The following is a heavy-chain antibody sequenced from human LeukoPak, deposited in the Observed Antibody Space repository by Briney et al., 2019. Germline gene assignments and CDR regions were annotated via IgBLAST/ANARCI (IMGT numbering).Heavy chain of an antibody. D-gene: IGHD6-13*01. CDR2: INHSGST. CDR3: ARGSQYSSSWSPFDY. J-gene: IGHJ4*02. V-gene: IGHV4-34*01. Sequence: SETLSLTCAVYGGSFSGYYWSWIRQPPGKGLEWIGEINHSGSTNYNPSLKSRVTISVDTSKNQFSLKLSSVTAADTAVYYCARGSQYSSSWSPFDYWGQGTLVTVSS. CDR1: GGSFSGYY.